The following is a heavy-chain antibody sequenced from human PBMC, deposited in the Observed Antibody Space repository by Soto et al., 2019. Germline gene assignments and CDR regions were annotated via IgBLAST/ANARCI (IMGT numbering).Heavy chain of an antibody. Sequence: ASVKVSCKASGYTFTGYYMHWVRQAPGQGLEWMGWINPNSGGTNYAQKFQGWVTMTRDTSISTAYMELSRLRSDDTAVYYCARANFGGILRFLEWFSPFGMDVWGQGTTVTVSS. CDR1: GYTFTGYY. J-gene: IGHJ6*02. V-gene: IGHV1-2*04. CDR3: ARANFGGILRFLEWFSPFGMDV. D-gene: IGHD3-3*01. CDR2: INPNSGGT.